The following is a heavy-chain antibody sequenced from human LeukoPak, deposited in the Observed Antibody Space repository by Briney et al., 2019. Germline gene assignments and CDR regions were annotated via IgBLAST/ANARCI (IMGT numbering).Heavy chain of an antibody. CDR2: IRYDGSNT. CDR3: ARDRLKSDNWNDVWNYYYMDV. D-gene: IGHD1-1*01. V-gene: IGHV3-30*02. J-gene: IGHJ6*03. CDR1: GFIFSSYG. Sequence: PGGSLRLSCAASGFIFSSYGMHWVRQAPGKGREGVAFIRYDGSNTYYADSVKGRFTISRDNSKNTLYLQMNSLRGEDTAVYYCARDRLKSDNWNDVWNYYYMDVWGKGTTVTISS.